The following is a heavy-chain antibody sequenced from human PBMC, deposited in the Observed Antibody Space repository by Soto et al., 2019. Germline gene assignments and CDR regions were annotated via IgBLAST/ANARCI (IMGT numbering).Heavy chain of an antibody. CDR3: ARDQRQQLVKGYYYYYGMDV. Sequence: ASVKVSCKASGGTFSSYAISWVRQAPGQGLEWMGGIIPIFGTANYAQKFQGRVTITADESTSTAYMELSSLRSEDTAVYYCARDQRQQLVKGYYYYYGMDVWGQGTTVTVSS. J-gene: IGHJ6*02. V-gene: IGHV1-69*13. D-gene: IGHD6-13*01. CDR1: GGTFSSYA. CDR2: IIPIFGTA.